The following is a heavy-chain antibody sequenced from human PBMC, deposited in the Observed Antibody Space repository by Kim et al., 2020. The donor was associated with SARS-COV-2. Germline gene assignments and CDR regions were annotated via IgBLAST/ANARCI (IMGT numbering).Heavy chain of an antibody. V-gene: IGHV3-7*04. Sequence: KYNVGSVEGRFTISRDNAKNSLYLQMNSLRAEDTAVYYCARGISTPGMDFWGHGTTVTVSS. J-gene: IGHJ6*02. D-gene: IGHD3-3*01. CDR2: K. CDR3: ARGISTPGMDF.